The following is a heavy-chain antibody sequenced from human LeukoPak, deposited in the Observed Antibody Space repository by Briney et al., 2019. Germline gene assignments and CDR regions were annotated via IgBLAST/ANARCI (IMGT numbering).Heavy chain of an antibody. CDR3: ARDSLGGISWYLDY. Sequence: GGSLRLSCAASGFTFSSYGMHWVRQAPGKGLEWVAVIWYDGSNKYCADSVKGRFTISRDNSKNTLYLQMNSLRAEDTTVYYCARDSLGGISWYLDYWGQGTLVTVSS. CDR1: GFTFSSYG. J-gene: IGHJ4*02. CDR2: IWYDGSNK. V-gene: IGHV3-33*01. D-gene: IGHD6-13*01.